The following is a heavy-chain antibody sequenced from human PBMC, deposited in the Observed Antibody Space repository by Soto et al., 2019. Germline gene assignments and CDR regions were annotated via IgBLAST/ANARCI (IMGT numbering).Heavy chain of an antibody. CDR2: INHSGST. D-gene: IGHD1-1*01. CDR3: ARERDGTTTGYDAFDI. CDR1: GGSFSGYY. Sequence: NPSETLSLTCAVYGGSFSGYYWSWIRQPPGKGLEWIGEINHSGSTYYNPSLKSRVTISVDTSKNQFSLKLSSVTAADTAVYYCARERDGTTTGYDAFDIWGQGTMVTVSS. V-gene: IGHV4-34*09. J-gene: IGHJ3*02.